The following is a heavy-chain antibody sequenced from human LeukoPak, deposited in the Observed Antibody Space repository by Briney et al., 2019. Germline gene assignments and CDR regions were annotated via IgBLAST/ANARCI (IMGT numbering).Heavy chain of an antibody. CDR3: ARAGLEAGSPYYYDSSGYYGCDY. J-gene: IGHJ4*02. CDR2: INPNSGGT. CDR1: GYTFTGYY. D-gene: IGHD3-22*01. V-gene: IGHV1-2*04. Sequence: GASVKVSCKASGYTFTGYYMHWVRQAPGQGLEWMGWINPNSGGTNYAQKFQGWVTMTRDTSISTAYMELSRLRSDDTAVYYCARAGLEAGSPYYYDSSGYYGCDYWGQGTLVTVSS.